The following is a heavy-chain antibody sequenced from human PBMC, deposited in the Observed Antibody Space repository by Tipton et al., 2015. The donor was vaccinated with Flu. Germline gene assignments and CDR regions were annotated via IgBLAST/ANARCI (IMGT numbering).Heavy chain of an antibody. Sequence: GLVKPSQTLSLTCVISGDSVSSNSAAWNWIRQSPSRGLEWLGRTYYRSKWYNDYAVSVKSRITINPDTSKNQFSLQLNSVTPDDTAVDYCARGGVLLWYGGGFDSWGQGTLVTVSS. CDR1: GDSVSSNSAA. D-gene: IGHD3-10*01. CDR3: ARGGVLLWYGGGFDS. J-gene: IGHJ4*02. CDR2: TYYRSKWYN. V-gene: IGHV6-1*01.